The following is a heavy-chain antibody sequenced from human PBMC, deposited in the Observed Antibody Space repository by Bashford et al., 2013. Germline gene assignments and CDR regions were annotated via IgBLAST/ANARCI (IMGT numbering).Heavy chain of an antibody. V-gene: IGHV4-59*12. Sequence: SETLSLTCAVSGDSISSSYWIWVRQPPGKGLEWIGYIYYNGSTNYNPSLKSRVTLSVDTSNNQFSLTLKSVTAADTAVYHCARGTSLPPYYYGMDVWGLRTTVTVSS. J-gene: IGHJ6*02. CDR2: IYYNGST. CDR1: GDSISSSY. CDR3: ARGTSLPPYYYGMDV. D-gene: IGHD1-7*01.